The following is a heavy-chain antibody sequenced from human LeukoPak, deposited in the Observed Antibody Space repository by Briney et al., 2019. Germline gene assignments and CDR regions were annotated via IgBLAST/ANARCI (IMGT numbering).Heavy chain of an antibody. CDR1: GTSVSDNY. J-gene: IGHJ6*03. CDR3: AREITLLGLTLLRSEYYYMDV. D-gene: IGHD3/OR15-3a*01. Sequence: PSETLSLTCAVAGTSVSDNYWSWIRQPAGKGLEWIGRFFSGGSTNYNPSLKSRVTMSVDTSKNQFSLKLTSVTAADTAIYYCAREITLLGLTLLRSEYYYMDVWGKGTPVIVSS. CDR2: FFSGGST. V-gene: IGHV4-4*07.